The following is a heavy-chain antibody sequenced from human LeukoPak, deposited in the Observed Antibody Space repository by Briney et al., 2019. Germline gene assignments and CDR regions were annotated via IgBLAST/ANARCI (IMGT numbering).Heavy chain of an antibody. Sequence: SETLSLTCAVSGGSISSGGYSWSWIRQPPGKGLEWIGYIYHSGSTYYNPSLKSRVTISVDRSKSQFSLKLSSVTAADTAVYYCARYYYYGMDVWGQGTTVTVSS. J-gene: IGHJ6*02. V-gene: IGHV4-30-2*01. CDR3: ARYYYYGMDV. CDR2: IYHSGST. CDR1: GGSISSGGYS.